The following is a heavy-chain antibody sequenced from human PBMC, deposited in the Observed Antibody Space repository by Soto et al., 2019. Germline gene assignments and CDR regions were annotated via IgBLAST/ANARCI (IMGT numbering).Heavy chain of an antibody. Sequence: SATLSLTCSVSGGSISTYYWSWIRQPPDRGLEWIGYIYYTCSTDYSPSLKSLVSISVNPPKNEFPLKMTSVPAAATALYSWARGNQPSAFAYGGQENMVPVSS. J-gene: IGHJ4*02. CDR1: GGSISTYY. CDR2: IYYTCST. CDR3: ARGNQPSAFAY. D-gene: IGHD2-2*01. V-gene: IGHV4-59*01.